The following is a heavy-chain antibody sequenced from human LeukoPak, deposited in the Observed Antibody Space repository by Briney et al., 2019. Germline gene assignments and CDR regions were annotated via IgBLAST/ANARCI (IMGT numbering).Heavy chain of an antibody. CDR1: GYTFTSYA. CDR3: ARVNTAMFGWAFDI. CDR2: INTNTGNP. V-gene: IGHV7-4-1*02. Sequence: ASVKVSCKASGYTFTSYAMNWVRQAPGQGLEWMGWINTNTGNPTYAQGFTGRFVFSLDTSVSTAYLQISSLKAEDTAVYYCARVNTAMFGWAFDIWGQGTMVTVSS. J-gene: IGHJ3*02. D-gene: IGHD5-18*01.